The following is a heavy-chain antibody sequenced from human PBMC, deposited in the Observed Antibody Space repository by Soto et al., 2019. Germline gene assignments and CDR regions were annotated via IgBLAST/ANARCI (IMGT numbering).Heavy chain of an antibody. J-gene: IGHJ6*02. D-gene: IGHD3-3*01. CDR1: GFTFSSYG. CDR3: AKDLNDFWSGYYHYHYYYYGMDV. CDR2: ISYDGSNK. Sequence: QVQLVESGGGVVQPGRSLRLSCAASGFTFSSYGMHWVRQAPGKGLEWVAVISYDGSNKYYADSVKGRFTISRDNSKNTLYLQMNGLRAEETAVYYCAKDLNDFWSGYYHYHYYYYGMDVWGQGTTVTVFS. V-gene: IGHV3-30*18.